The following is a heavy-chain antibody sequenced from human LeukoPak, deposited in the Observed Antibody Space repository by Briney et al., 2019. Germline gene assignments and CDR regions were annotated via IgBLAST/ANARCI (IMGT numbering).Heavy chain of an antibody. CDR3: ARVSRGEGSYYVSYYYYYYMDV. V-gene: IGHV3-48*04. Sequence: GGSLRLSCAASGFTFSSYAMSWVRQAPGKGLEWVSYISSSGSTIYYADSVKGRFTISRDNAKNSLYLQMNSLRAEDTAVYYCARVSRGEGSYYVSYYYYYYMDVWGKGTTVTVSS. J-gene: IGHJ6*03. D-gene: IGHD1-26*01. CDR1: GFTFSSYA. CDR2: ISSSGSTI.